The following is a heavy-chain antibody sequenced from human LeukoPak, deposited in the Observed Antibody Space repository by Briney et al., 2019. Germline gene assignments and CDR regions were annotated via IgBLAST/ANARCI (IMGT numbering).Heavy chain of an antibody. CDR1: GGSISSGSYY. J-gene: IGHJ4*02. V-gene: IGHV4-61*02. CDR2: IYTSGST. D-gene: IGHD3-22*01. Sequence: TQSLTCTVSGGSISSGSYYWSWIRQPAGKGLEWIGRIYTSGSTNYNPSLKSRVTISVDTSKNQFSLKLSSVTAADTAVYYCARSYDSSGYVDYWGQGTPVTVSS. CDR3: ARSYDSSGYVDY.